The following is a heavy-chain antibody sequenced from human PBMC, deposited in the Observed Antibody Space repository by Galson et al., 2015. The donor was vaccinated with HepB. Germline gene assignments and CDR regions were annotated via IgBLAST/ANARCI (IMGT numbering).Heavy chain of an antibody. CDR1: GYTFTDYY. CDR2: INPNSGVT. CDR3: ARQELHSSGSNN. D-gene: IGHD3-10*01. Sequence: SVKVSCKASGYTFTDYYLHWVRQAPGQGLEWMGRINPNSGVTNYAQNFQGRVTMTRDTSISTAYMELSRLRSDDTAVYYCARQELHSSGSNNWGQGTLVTVSS. V-gene: IGHV1-2*06. J-gene: IGHJ4*02.